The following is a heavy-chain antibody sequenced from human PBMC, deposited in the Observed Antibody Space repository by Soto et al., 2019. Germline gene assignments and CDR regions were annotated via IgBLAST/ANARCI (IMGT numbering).Heavy chain of an antibody. Sequence: KISCKGSGYSFTSYWISWVRQMPGKGLEWMGRIDPSDSYTNYSPSFQGHVTISADKSISTAYLQWSSLKASGTAMYYCASGTIAYYYYGMDVWGQGTTVTVSS. J-gene: IGHJ6*02. CDR2: IDPSDSYT. D-gene: IGHD1-26*01. CDR1: GYSFTSYW. CDR3: ASGTIAYYYYGMDV. V-gene: IGHV5-10-1*01.